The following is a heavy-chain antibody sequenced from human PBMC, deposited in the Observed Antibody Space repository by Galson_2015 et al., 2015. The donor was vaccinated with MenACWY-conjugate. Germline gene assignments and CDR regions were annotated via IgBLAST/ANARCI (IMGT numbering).Heavy chain of an antibody. J-gene: IGHJ4*02. V-gene: IGHV1-24*01. Sequence: SVMVSCKVSGYTLTDLSMYWVRQAPGKGLEWMGGFNPGDGKTIYAQRFQGRVTMTEDTSTDTAYMELSSLRSEDTAVYYCAADRRQVRRGWLPYRGQGTLVTVSS. CDR3: AADRRQVRRGWLPY. CDR1: GYTLTDLS. D-gene: IGHD5-18*01. CDR2: FNPGDGKT.